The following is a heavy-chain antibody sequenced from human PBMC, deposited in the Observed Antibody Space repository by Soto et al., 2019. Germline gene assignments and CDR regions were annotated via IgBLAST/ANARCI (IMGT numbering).Heavy chain of an antibody. J-gene: IGHJ4*02. Sequence: ASVKVSCKASGYTLTSYCISWVRQAPVQGLEWMGWISAYNGNTNYAQKLQGRVTMTTDTSTSTAYMELRSLRSDDTAVYYCAGTIRASGYYFDYWGQGTLVTVSS. CDR2: ISAYNGNT. CDR1: GYTLTSYC. V-gene: IGHV1-18*04. D-gene: IGHD3-10*01. CDR3: AGTIRASGYYFDY.